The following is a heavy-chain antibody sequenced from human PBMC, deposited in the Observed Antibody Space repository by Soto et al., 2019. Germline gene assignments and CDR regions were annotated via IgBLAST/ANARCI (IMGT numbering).Heavy chain of an antibody. J-gene: IGHJ3*02. Sequence: QVQLVESGGGVVQPGRSLRLSCAASGFTFSSYGMHWVRQAPGKGLEWVAVISYDGSNKYYADSVKGRFTISRDNSKNTLYLQMHSLRAEDTPVYYCAKEGYRMNAFDIWGQGTMVTVSS. CDR1: GFTFSSYG. CDR3: AKEGYRMNAFDI. V-gene: IGHV3-30*18. D-gene: IGHD6-13*01. CDR2: ISYDGSNK.